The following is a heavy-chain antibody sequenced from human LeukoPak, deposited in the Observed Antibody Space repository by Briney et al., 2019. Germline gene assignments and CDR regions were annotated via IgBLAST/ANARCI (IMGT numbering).Heavy chain of an antibody. D-gene: IGHD3-10*01. J-gene: IGHJ4*02. CDR1: GFTLSGNW. V-gene: IGHV3-74*01. CDR3: ARGVPITMVRGVINY. Sequence: GGSLRLSCGASGFTLSGNWTHWVRRAPGKGLVWVSRINSDGSRTSYADSVKGRFTISRDNAKNTLYLQMNSLRAEDTAVYYCARGVPITMVRGVINYWGQGTLVTVSS. CDR2: INSDGSRT.